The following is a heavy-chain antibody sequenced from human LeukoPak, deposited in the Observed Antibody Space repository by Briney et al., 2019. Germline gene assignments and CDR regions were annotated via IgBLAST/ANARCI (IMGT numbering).Heavy chain of an antibody. D-gene: IGHD3-10*01. J-gene: IGHJ3*02. CDR1: GFTFSSYS. CDR3: ARGARITMVRGVIGDAFDI. CDR2: ISSSSSYI. V-gene: IGHV3-21*01. Sequence: GGSLRLSCAASGFTFSSYSMNWVRQAPGKGLEWVSSISSSSSYIYYADLVKGRFTISRDNAKNSLYLQMNSLRAEDTAVYYCARGARITMVRGVIGDAFDIWGQGTMVTVSS.